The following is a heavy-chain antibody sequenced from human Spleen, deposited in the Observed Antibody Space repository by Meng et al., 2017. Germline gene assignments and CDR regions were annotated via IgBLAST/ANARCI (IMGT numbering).Heavy chain of an antibody. D-gene: IGHD6-19*01. CDR1: GNTFTSYA. CDR3: ARTDSSGWYSFDY. CDR2: INTNTGNP. V-gene: IGHV7-4-1*02. Sequence: VRRVQSCPDLKKPDASVKVPDKASGNTFTSYAMNWVLQAPGQGLEWMGWINTNTGNPTYAQGFTGRFVFSLDTSVSTAYVQISSLKAEDTAVYYCARTDSSGWYSFDYWGQGTLVTVSS. J-gene: IGHJ4*02.